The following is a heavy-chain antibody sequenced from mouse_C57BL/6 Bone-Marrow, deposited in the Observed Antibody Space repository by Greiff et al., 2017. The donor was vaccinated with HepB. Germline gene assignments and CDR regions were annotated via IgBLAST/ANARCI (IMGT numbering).Heavy chain of an antibody. J-gene: IGHJ2*01. CDR3: ARLHYSNWYFDY. Sequence: QVQLQQSGAELARPGASVKLSCKASGYTFTSYGISWVKQRTGQGLEWIGEIYPRSGNTYYNEKFKGKATLTADKSSSTAYMELRSLTSEDSAVYFCARLHYSNWYFDYWGQGTTLTVSS. V-gene: IGHV1-81*01. CDR1: GYTFTSYG. D-gene: IGHD2-5*01. CDR2: IYPRSGNT.